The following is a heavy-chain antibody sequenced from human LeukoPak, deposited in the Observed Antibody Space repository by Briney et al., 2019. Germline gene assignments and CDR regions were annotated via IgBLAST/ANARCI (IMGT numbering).Heavy chain of an antibody. Sequence: GGSLRLSCAASGFTFSSYAMSWVRQAPGKGLEWVSAISGSGGSTYYADSVKGRFTISRDNSKNTLYLQMNSLRAEDTAVYYCAEDTTARKEFDYWGQGTLVTVSS. CDR2: ISGSGGST. V-gene: IGHV3-23*01. CDR1: GFTFSSYA. J-gene: IGHJ4*02. CDR3: AEDTTARKEFDY. D-gene: IGHD1-1*01.